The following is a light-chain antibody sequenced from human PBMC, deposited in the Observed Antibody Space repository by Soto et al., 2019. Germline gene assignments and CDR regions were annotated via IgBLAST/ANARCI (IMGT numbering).Light chain of an antibody. CDR2: QET. CDR1: KLADKY. V-gene: IGLV3-1*01. CDR3: QAWDTSAVI. Sequence: SSELTQPPSVSVSPGQTASLTCFGDKLADKYASWYQVKPGQSPVLVIYQETKRPSGIPERFSGSTSGTTATLTISGTQGMDEADYFCQAWDTSAVIFGGGTKLTVL. J-gene: IGLJ2*01.